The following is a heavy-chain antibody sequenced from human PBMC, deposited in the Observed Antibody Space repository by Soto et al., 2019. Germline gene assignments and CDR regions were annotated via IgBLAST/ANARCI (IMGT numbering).Heavy chain of an antibody. CDR1: GGSISSGGYY. CDR2: IYYSGST. D-gene: IGHD2-21*02. Sequence: PSETLSLTCTVSGGSISSGGYYWSWIRQHPGKGLEWIGYIYYSGSTYYNPSLKSRVTISVDTSKNQFSLKLSSVTAADTAVYYCARDRGDWYAAFDIWGQGTMVTVSS. CDR3: ARDRGDWYAAFDI. V-gene: IGHV4-31*03. J-gene: IGHJ3*02.